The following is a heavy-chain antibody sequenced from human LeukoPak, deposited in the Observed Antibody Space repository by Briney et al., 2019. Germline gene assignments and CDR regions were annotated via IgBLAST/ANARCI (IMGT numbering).Heavy chain of an antibody. D-gene: IGHD1-14*01. CDR1: GYSISSGYY. V-gene: IGHV4-38-2*02. CDR3: ARGTPLYYYYMDV. J-gene: IGHJ6*03. Sequence: SETLSLTCTVSGYSISSGYYWGWIRQPPGKGLEWIGSIYHSGSTYYNPSLKSRVTISVDTSKNQFSLKLSSVTAADTAVYYCARGTPLYYYYMDVWGKGTTATVSS. CDR2: IYHSGST.